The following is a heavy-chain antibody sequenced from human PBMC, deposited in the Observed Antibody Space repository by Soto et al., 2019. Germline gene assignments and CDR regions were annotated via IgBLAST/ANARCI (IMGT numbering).Heavy chain of an antibody. Sequence: KPSETLSLTCTVSGGSISSSSYYWGWIRQPPGKGLEWIGSIYYSGSTYYNPSLKSRVTISVDTSKNQFSLKLSSVTAADTAVYYCARSSVCCSGGSCYPLSPYYDSSGFDYWGQGTLVTVSS. V-gene: IGHV4-39*01. D-gene: IGHD2-15*01. CDR3: ARSSVCCSGGSCYPLSPYYDSSGFDY. CDR2: IYYSGST. J-gene: IGHJ4*02. CDR1: GGSISSSSYY.